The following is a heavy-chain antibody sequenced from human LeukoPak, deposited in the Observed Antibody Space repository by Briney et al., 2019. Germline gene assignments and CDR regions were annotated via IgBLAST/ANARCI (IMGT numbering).Heavy chain of an antibody. Sequence: GGPLRLSCAASGFTFSNYYMSWVRQAPGKGLEWVAHINKDGSEKYYVDSVKRRFTISRDNAKNSLYLQMNSLRVEDTAVYYCARDKVTYWGRGTLVTVSS. CDR2: INKDGSEK. J-gene: IGHJ4*02. CDR3: ARDKVTY. CDR1: GFTFSNYY. V-gene: IGHV3-7*01.